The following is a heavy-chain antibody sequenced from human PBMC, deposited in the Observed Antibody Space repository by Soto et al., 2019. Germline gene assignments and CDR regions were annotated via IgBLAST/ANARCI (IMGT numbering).Heavy chain of an antibody. CDR3: ASLQSYYDILTGYFANWFDP. V-gene: IGHV3-74*01. J-gene: IGHJ5*02. Sequence: PCGSLRLPCAASGFTFSSYWMHWVRQAPGKGQGWVSRINSDGSSTSYADSVKGRFTISRDNAKNTLYLQMNSLRAEDTAVYYCASLQSYYDILTGYFANWFDPWGQGTLVTVSP. D-gene: IGHD3-9*01. CDR1: GFTFSSYW. CDR2: INSDGSST.